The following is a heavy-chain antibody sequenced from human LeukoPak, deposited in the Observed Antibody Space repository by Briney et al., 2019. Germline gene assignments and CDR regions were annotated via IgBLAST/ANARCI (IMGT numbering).Heavy chain of an antibody. CDR3: ARVGEADIVVVPAAFDP. CDR1: GFTFTSSA. CDR2: IVVGSGNT. D-gene: IGHD2-2*01. J-gene: IGHJ5*02. V-gene: IGHV1-58*01. Sequence: SVKVSCKASGFTFTSSAVQWVRQARGQRLEWIGWIVVGSGNTNYAQKFQERVTITRDMSTSTAYMELSSLRSEDTAVYYCARVGEADIVVVPAAFDPWGQGTLVTVSS.